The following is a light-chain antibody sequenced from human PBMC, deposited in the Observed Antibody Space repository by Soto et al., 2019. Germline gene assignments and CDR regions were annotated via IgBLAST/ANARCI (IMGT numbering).Light chain of an antibody. J-gene: IGKJ3*01. V-gene: IGKV3-11*01. CDR1: QSVGSY. CDR3: KQRSQWPFT. Sequence: EIVLTQSPATLSLSPGERVTLSSRASQSVGSYLAWYLQTPGQSPRLLIYDASNRAAGVPARFSGSGSGTDLTLTISSLEPEDLGVYYCKQRSQWPFTFGPGIKIDIK. CDR2: DAS.